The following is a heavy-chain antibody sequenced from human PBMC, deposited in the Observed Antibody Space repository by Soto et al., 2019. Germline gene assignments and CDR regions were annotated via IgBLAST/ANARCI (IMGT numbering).Heavy chain of an antibody. CDR1: GFSLSTSGVG. V-gene: IGHV2-5*02. J-gene: IGHJ5*02. CDR3: AHRGIGWYWFDP. D-gene: IGHD2-15*01. Sequence: QITLKESGPTLVKPTQTLTLTCTFSGFSLSTSGVGVGWIRQPPGKALEWLALIYWDDDNRYSPSLKSRLTITKDTPKNQVVLTMTTMDPVDTATYYCAHRGIGWYWFDPWGQGTLVTVSS. CDR2: IYWDDDN.